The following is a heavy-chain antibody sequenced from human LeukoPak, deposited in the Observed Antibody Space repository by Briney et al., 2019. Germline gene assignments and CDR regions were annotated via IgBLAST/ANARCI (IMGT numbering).Heavy chain of an antibody. Sequence: SQTLSLTCTVSGGSISSGGYYWSWIRQHPGKGPEWIGYIYYSGSTYYNPSLKSRVTISVDTSKNQFSLKLSSATAADTAVYYCARSPVPHPGNWFDPWGQGTLVTVSS. CDR1: GGSISSGGYY. CDR2: IYYSGST. CDR3: ARSPVPHPGNWFDP. J-gene: IGHJ5*02. V-gene: IGHV4-31*03.